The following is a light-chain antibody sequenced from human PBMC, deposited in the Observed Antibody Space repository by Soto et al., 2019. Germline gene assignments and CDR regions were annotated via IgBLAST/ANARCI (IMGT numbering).Light chain of an antibody. Sequence: DIQMTQSPSSLSASVGDRVTITCRASQGITSDLGWYQQKPGKAPKRLILASSSLQTGVPSRFSGSRSGTEFTLTISSLQPEDFATYYCQQTSIIPWTFGQGTTVEF. CDR3: QQTSIIPWT. V-gene: IGKV1-17*01. J-gene: IGKJ1*01. CDR1: QGITSD. CDR2: ASS.